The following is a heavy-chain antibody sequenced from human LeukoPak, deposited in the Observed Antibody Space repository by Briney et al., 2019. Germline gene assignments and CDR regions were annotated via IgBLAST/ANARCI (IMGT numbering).Heavy chain of an antibody. CDR2: ISYDGSNK. J-gene: IGHJ4*02. CDR3: AKERARGYSGYAQGDFDY. D-gene: IGHD5-12*01. CDR1: GFTFSSYG. Sequence: GGSLRLSCAASGFTFSSYGMHWVRQAPGKGLEWVAFISYDGSNKYYADSVKGRFTISRDNSKNTLYLQMNSLRAEDTAVYYCAKERARGYSGYAQGDFDYWGQGTLVTVPS. V-gene: IGHV3-30*18.